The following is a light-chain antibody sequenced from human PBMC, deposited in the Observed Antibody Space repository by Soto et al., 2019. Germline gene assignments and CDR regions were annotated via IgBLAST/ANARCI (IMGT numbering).Light chain of an antibody. CDR2: AVS. CDR3: SSYTTSSTLLYV. V-gene: IGLV2-14*01. J-gene: IGLJ1*01. CDR1: SSDDGGYNY. Sequence: QSALTQPASVTGYPGQSIAISCTGTSSDDGGYNYVSWYQQHPGKAPKLMIYAVSNRPSGVSTRFSGSKSGNTASLTISGLQAEDEADYHCSSYTTSSTLLYVFGTGTKVTVL.